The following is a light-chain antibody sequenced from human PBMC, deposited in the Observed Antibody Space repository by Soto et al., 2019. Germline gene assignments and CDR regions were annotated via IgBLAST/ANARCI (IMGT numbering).Light chain of an antibody. V-gene: IGKV1-39*01. J-gene: IGKJ1*01. CDR2: AAS. Sequence: DIQMTQSPSFLSASAGDRVTIFCRASQSISNFLHWYQQKPGKAPKLLIYAASKLESGVPSRFGGSGSGTDFTLTISSLQPEDFATYYCQQSFRTPLTFGQGTKVDIK. CDR1: QSISNF. CDR3: QQSFRTPLT.